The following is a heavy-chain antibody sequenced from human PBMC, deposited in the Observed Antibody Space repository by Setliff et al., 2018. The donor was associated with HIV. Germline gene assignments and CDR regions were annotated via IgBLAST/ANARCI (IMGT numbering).Heavy chain of an antibody. J-gene: IGHJ4*02. Sequence: PSETLSLTCTVSGGSISSGGYYWSWIRQHPERGLEWMGYIYYNGNTYYSPSLKSRVTISVDTSKNQFSLRLSSVTAADTAVYYCARGGTAAAGYFDNWGQGTQVTVSS. CDR1: GGSISSGGYY. D-gene: IGHD6-13*01. CDR2: IYYNGNT. V-gene: IGHV4-31*03. CDR3: ARGGTAAAGYFDN.